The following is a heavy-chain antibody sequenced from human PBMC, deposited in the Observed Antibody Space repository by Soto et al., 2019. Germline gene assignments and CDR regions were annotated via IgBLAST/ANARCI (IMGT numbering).Heavy chain of an antibody. D-gene: IGHD1-26*01. CDR1: GFAFRDYG. CDR3: GRDPYSGARYYLDF. J-gene: IGHJ4*02. CDR2: KWFFASGGNE. V-gene: IGHV3-33*01. Sequence: GSLRLSLATSGFAFRDYGIHWVRQAPGKGLEWVAVKWFFASGGNEYYADSVKGRFAISRDDSKQTAYLEMKSLRAEDTAVYYCGRDPYSGARYYLDFWGQGTQVTVSS.